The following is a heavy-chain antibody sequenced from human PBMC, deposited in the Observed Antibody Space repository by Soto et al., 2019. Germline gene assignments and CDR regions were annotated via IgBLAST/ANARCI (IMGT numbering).Heavy chain of an antibody. Sequence: NPSLACSVSGGSSNSASYPWSWLRQHPGKGLEFIGYIFYTGSTYYNPSLETRVTISVDTSKNHVSLRLNAVTAADTAVYYFSRLGHGQSASVFCGRGTLVSGSS. CDR3: SRLGHGQSASVF. CDR1: GGSSNSASYP. D-gene: IGHD3-16*01. J-gene: IGHJ4*02. CDR2: IFYTGST. V-gene: IGHV4-31*03.